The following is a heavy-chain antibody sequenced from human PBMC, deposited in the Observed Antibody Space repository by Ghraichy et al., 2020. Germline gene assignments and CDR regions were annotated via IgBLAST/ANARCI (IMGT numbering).Heavy chain of an antibody. V-gene: IGHV1-18*01. CDR1: GYTFTSYG. D-gene: IGHD2-15*01. CDR2: ISVYSGHT. J-gene: IGHJ5*02. CDR3: MRYCSGATCSHNWFDP. Sequence: ASVKVSCKASGYTFTSYGISWVRQAPGQGLEWMGWISVYSGHTHYAQNFQGRVTMTTDTSTSTAYMELMSLRSDDTAVYYCMRYCSGATCSHNWFDPWGQGTPVTVSS.